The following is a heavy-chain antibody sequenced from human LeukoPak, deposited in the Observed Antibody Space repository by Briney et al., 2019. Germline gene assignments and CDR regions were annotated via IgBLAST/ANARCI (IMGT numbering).Heavy chain of an antibody. J-gene: IGHJ4*02. Sequence: GRSLRLSCTASGFTFGDYAMSWVRQAPGKGLEWVSIIYSGGNTYYADSVKGRFTISRDNSKNTLYLQMNSLRAEDTAVYYCARGLLASGDYWGQGTLVTVSS. V-gene: IGHV3-53*01. D-gene: IGHD3-3*02. CDR1: GFTFGDYA. CDR2: IYSGGNT. CDR3: ARGLLASGDY.